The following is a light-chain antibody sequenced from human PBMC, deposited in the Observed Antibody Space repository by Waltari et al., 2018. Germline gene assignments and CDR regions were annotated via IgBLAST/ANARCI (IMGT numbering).Light chain of an antibody. V-gene: IGKV3-11*01. Sequence: EIVLTQSPATLSLSPGERATLSCRSSQSVSSYLAWYQQKVGQAPRLLIYDASNRATGIPARFSGSGSGTDLTFTISSLEPEDFAVYYCLQRSSWPWTFGQGTKVEIK. CDR1: QSVSSY. CDR3: LQRSSWPWT. CDR2: DAS. J-gene: IGKJ1*01.